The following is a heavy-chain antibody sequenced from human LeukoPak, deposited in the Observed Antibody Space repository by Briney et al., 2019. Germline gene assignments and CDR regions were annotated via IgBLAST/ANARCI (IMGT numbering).Heavy chain of an antibody. CDR2: IYYTGST. CDR3: ARHRAYSSSSPFDY. J-gene: IGHJ4*02. CDR1: GGXISSLY. D-gene: IGHD6-6*01. Sequence: SETLSLTCSVSGGXISSLYCSWIRQPPGKGLEWIGYIYYTGSTNYNPSLRGRVTMFVDMSKNQFSLRLSSVTAADAAVYYCARHRAYSSSSPFDYWGQGTLVTVSS. V-gene: IGHV4-59*08.